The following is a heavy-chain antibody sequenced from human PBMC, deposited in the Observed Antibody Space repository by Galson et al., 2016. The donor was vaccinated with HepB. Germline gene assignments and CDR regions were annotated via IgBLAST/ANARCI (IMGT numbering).Heavy chain of an antibody. D-gene: IGHD7-27*01. CDR1: GFTFSSYA. CDR2: ISFGGGNP. V-gene: IGHV3-30-3*01. CDR3: AKDGRATLTGDHFDH. J-gene: IGHJ4*02. Sequence: SLRLSCAASGFTFSSYAMHWVRQAPGKGLEWVAIISFGGGNPYYADSVRGRFTISRDNSKNTLYPQMNSLRAEDTAVYYCAKDGRATLTGDHFDHWGQGTLVTVSS.